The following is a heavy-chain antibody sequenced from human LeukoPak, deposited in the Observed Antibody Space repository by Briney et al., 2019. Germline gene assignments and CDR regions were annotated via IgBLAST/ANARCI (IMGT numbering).Heavy chain of an antibody. CDR2: MNPNSGNT. D-gene: IGHD3-3*01. Sequence: ASVKVSCKASGYTFTSYDINWVRQATGQGLEWMGWMNPNSGNTGYVQKFQGRVTMTRNTSISTAHMKLSSLRSEDTAVYHCARGRLYDFWSGYYYYYGMDVWGQGTTVTVSS. V-gene: IGHV1-8*01. CDR3: ARGRLYDFWSGYYYYYGMDV. J-gene: IGHJ6*02. CDR1: GYTFTSYD.